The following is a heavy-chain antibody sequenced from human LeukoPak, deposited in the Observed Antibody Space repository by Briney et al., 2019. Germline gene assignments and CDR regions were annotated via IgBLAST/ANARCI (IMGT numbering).Heavy chain of an antibody. CDR3: AKEGEDILTGYEGYDAFDI. V-gene: IGHV3-23*01. CDR2: ISDTGNT. D-gene: IGHD3-9*01. CDR1: GFTLSSYA. J-gene: IGHJ3*02. Sequence: GGSLRLSCAASGFTLSSYAMSWVRQAPGKGLEWVSAISDTGNTYHADSVKGRFTISRDNSKNTLYLQMNSLRAEDTAVYYCAKEGEDILTGYEGYDAFDIWGQGTMVTVSS.